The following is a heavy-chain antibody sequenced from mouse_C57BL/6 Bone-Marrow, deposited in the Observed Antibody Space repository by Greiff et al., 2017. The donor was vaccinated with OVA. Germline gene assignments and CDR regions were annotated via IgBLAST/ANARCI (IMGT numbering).Heavy chain of an antibody. J-gene: IGHJ1*03. Sequence: VQLQQSGPGLVQPSQSLSITCTVSGFSLTSYGVHWVRQSPGKGLEWLGVIWSGGSTDYNAAFISRLSISKDNSKSQVFFKMNSLQADDTAIYYCASSYYSNLRCFDVWGTGTTVTVSS. V-gene: IGHV2-2*01. CDR3: ASSYYSNLRCFDV. CDR2: IWSGGST. CDR1: GFSLTSYG. D-gene: IGHD2-5*01.